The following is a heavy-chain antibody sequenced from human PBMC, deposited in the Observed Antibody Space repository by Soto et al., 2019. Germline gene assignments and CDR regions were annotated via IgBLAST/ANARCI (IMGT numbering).Heavy chain of an antibody. CDR2: ISGSGGST. CDR1: GFTFSSYA. Sequence: GGSLRLSCAASGFTFSSYAMSWVRQAPGKGLEWVSAISGSGGSTYYADSVKGRFTISRDNSKNTLYLQMNSLKTEDTAVYYCTTESVALRYYGMDVWGQGTTVTVSS. CDR3: TTESVALRYYGMDV. D-gene: IGHD2-15*01. J-gene: IGHJ6*02. V-gene: IGHV3-23*01.